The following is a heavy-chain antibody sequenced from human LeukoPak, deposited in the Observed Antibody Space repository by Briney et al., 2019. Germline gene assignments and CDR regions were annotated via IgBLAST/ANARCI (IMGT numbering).Heavy chain of an antibody. V-gene: IGHV1-46*01. Sequence: ASVTVSCKASGYTFTSYYMHWVRQAPGQGLEWMGIINPSGGSTSYAQKFQGRVTMTRDMSTSTVYMELSSLRSEDTAVYYCARGQDIVVVVAAIVDWFDPWGQGTLVTVSS. CDR1: GYTFTSYY. CDR3: ARGQDIVVVVAAIVDWFDP. D-gene: IGHD2-15*01. CDR2: INPSGGST. J-gene: IGHJ5*02.